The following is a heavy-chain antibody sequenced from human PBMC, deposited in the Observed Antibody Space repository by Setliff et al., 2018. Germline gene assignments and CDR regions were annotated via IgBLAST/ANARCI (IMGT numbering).Heavy chain of an antibody. CDR1: GFTFRDYT. CDR2: VIQGGGG. Sequence: PGGSLSLSCAASGFTFRDYTLAWVRQVPGKGLEWVAGVIQGGGGVYADSVKGRSTISRDNSKNTIFLQMNNLRAEDTATYYCAKDRVNDGFWDFDSWGQGIVVTVSS. D-gene: IGHD1-26*01. V-gene: IGHV3-23*01. CDR3: AKDRVNDGFWDFDS. J-gene: IGHJ4*02.